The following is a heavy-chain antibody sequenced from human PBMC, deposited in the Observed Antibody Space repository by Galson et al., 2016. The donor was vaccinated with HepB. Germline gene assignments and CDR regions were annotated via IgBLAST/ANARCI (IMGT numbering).Heavy chain of an antibody. Sequence: SVKVSCKASGYNFTHYALHWVRQAPGQRPEWMGWINTDYGNTKYSQKFQDRLTITRDTSATTANLELSSLRSEDTAVYYCARDRRGGGSGSFYPLDYWGQGTLGTVSS. D-gene: IGHD3-10*01. V-gene: IGHV1-3*04. J-gene: IGHJ4*02. CDR3: ARDRRGGGSGSFYPLDY. CDR1: GYNFTHYA. CDR2: INTDYGNT.